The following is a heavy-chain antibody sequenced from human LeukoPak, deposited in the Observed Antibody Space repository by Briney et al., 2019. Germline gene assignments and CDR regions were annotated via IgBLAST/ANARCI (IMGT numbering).Heavy chain of an antibody. D-gene: IGHD3-16*01. Sequence: PGGSLRLSCAASGFTFSTYWIHWVRQAPGKGLVWVSQIKFDGSLASYADSVKGRFTISRDNAKNTLYLQMNSLGTEDTAVYYCVTGHYDSRMYFDLWGRGTLVTVSS. CDR2: IKFDGSLA. CDR1: GFTFSTYW. CDR3: VTGHYDSRMYFDL. J-gene: IGHJ2*01. V-gene: IGHV3-74*01.